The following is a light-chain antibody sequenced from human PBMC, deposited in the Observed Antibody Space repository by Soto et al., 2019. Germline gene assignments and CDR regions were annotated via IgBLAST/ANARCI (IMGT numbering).Light chain of an antibody. CDR3: QRYDSLRT. CDR2: GAS. J-gene: IGKJ1*01. CDR1: QSVSNNY. V-gene: IGKV3-20*01. Sequence: EIVLTQSPGTLSLSPGERATLSCRASQSVSNNYLAWYQQKPGQAPRLLIYGASNRATGIPDRFSGSGSGTDFTLTITRLEPEDFAMYYCQRYDSLRTFGQGTKVDI.